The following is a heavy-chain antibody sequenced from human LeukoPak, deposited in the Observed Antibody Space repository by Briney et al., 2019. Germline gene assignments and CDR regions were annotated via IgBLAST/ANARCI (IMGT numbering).Heavy chain of an antibody. Sequence: GGSLRLSCAASGFTFNTYGIHWVRQTPGRGLEWVALISYDGTKESYADSVKGRFTISRENSKNTLFLQIDSMRAGDAAVYYCAKDRSGRAYHFDFWGQGSLVTVSS. D-gene: IGHD2-21*01. J-gene: IGHJ4*02. CDR1: GFTFNTYG. V-gene: IGHV3-30*18. CDR3: AKDRSGRAYHFDF. CDR2: ISYDGTKE.